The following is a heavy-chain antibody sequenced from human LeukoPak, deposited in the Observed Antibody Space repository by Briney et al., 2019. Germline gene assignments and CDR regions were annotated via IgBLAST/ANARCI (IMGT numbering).Heavy chain of an antibody. CDR3: ARTVTTSVYFDY. Sequence: SETLSLTCTVSGGSISSGGYYWSWIRQHPGKGLEWIGYIYYSGSTYYNPSLKSRVTISVDRSKNQFSLKLSSVTAADTAVYYCARTVTTSVYFDYWGQGTLVTVSS. D-gene: IGHD4-17*01. V-gene: IGHV4-31*03. CDR1: GGSISSGGYY. J-gene: IGHJ4*02. CDR2: IYYSGST.